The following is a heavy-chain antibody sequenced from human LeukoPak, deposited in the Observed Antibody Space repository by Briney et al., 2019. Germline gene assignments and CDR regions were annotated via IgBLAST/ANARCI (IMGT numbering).Heavy chain of an antibody. CDR1: GGSFSGYY. CDR2: INHSGSA. V-gene: IGHV4-34*01. Sequence: SETLSLTCAVYGGSFSGYYWSWIRQPPGKGLEWIGEINHSGSANYNPSLKSRVTISVDTSKNQFSLKLSSVTAADTAVYYCAREWVGSGSYLSYYFDYWGQGTLVTVSS. CDR3: AREWVGSGSYLSYYFDY. J-gene: IGHJ4*02. D-gene: IGHD3-10*01.